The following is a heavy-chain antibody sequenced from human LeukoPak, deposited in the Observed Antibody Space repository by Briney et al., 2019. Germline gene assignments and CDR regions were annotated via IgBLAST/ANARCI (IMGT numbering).Heavy chain of an antibody. Sequence: GASVKVSCKASGYTFTSYGISWVRQAPGQGLESMGWISAYNGNTNYAQTLQGRVTMTTDTSTSTAYMELRSLRSDDTAVYYCARDHAVSGSYFPRNYDYWGQGTLVTVSS. CDR2: ISAYNGNT. CDR1: GYTFTSYG. J-gene: IGHJ4*02. CDR3: ARDHAVSGSYFPRNYDY. D-gene: IGHD1-26*01. V-gene: IGHV1-18*01.